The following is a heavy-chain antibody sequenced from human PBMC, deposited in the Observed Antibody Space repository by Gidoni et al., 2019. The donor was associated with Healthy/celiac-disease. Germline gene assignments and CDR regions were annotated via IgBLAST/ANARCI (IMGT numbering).Heavy chain of an antibody. Sequence: QVQLQESGPGLVQPSETLSLTCTVSGGSISSYYWSWIRQPPGKGLEWIGYIYYSGSTNYNPSLKSRVTISVDTSKNQFSLKLSSVTAADTAVYYCARVLRVPDYYYYMDVWGKGTTVTVSS. CDR2: IYYSGST. CDR1: GGSISSYY. CDR3: ARVLRVPDYYYYMDV. V-gene: IGHV4-59*01. J-gene: IGHJ6*03.